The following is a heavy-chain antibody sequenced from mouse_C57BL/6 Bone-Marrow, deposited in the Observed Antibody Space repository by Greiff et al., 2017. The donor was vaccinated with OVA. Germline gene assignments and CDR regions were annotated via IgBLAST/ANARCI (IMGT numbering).Heavy chain of an antibody. CDR3: ARSLYDGYYVLFDY. CDR1: GYTFTDYY. CDR2: IFPGSGST. Sequence: QVQLQQPGAELVKPGASVKMSCKASGYTFTDYYINWVKQRPGQGLEWIGWIFPGSGSTYYNEKFKGKATLTVDKSSSTAYMLLSSLTSEDSAVYFCARSLYDGYYVLFDYWGQGTTLTVSS. D-gene: IGHD2-3*01. V-gene: IGHV1-75*01. J-gene: IGHJ2*01.